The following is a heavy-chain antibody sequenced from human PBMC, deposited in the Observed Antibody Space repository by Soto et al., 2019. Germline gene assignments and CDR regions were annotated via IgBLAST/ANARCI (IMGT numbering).Heavy chain of an antibody. Sequence: SETLSLTCTVSGGSISSYYCSWIRQPPGKGLEWIGYIYYSGSTNYNPSLKSRVTISVDTSKNQFSLKLSSVTAADTAVYYCARDEVGFDYWGQGTLVTVSS. CDR1: GGSISSYY. J-gene: IGHJ4*02. CDR3: ARDEVGFDY. CDR2: IYYSGST. V-gene: IGHV4-59*01.